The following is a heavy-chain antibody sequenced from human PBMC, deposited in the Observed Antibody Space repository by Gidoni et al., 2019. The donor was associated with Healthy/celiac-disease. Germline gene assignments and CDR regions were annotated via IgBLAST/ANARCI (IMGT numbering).Heavy chain of an antibody. Sequence: QVQLQESGPGLVKPSETLSLTCTVSGCSISSYYWSWIRQPPGKGLEWIGYIYYSGSTNYNPSLKSRVTISVDTSKNQFSLKLSSVTAADTAVYYCARESYYYDSSDAFDIWGQGTMVTVSS. J-gene: IGHJ3*02. V-gene: IGHV4-59*01. CDR3: ARESYYYDSSDAFDI. CDR2: IYYSGST. D-gene: IGHD3-22*01. CDR1: GCSISSYY.